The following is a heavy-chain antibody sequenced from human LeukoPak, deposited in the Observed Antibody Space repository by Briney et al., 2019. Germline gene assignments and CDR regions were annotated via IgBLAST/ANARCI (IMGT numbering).Heavy chain of an antibody. CDR1: GFTVSGNY. V-gene: IGHV3-66*01. J-gene: IGHJ6*02. D-gene: IGHD1-26*01. CDR2: IYTRGST. CDR3: ARGLMSATTILYGMDV. Sequence: PGGSLRLSCAASGFTVSGNYMTWVRQAPGKGLEWVSVIYTRGSTYHADSVKDRFIISRDNSKNTLFLQMNSLRAEDTAVYYCARGLMSATTILYGMDVWGQGTTVTVSS.